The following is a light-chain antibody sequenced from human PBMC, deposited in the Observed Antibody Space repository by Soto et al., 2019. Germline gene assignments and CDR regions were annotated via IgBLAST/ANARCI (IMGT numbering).Light chain of an antibody. CDR1: QSVSSSY. Sequence: EIVLTQSPGTLSLSPGERATLSCRASQSVSSSYLAWYQQKPGQAPRLLIYGASSRATGIPDRFSGSGSGTDFNLAISRLEPEDFAVYYWQQYGRSPYTFGEGTKLEIK. CDR3: QQYGRSPYT. J-gene: IGKJ2*01. CDR2: GAS. V-gene: IGKV3-20*01.